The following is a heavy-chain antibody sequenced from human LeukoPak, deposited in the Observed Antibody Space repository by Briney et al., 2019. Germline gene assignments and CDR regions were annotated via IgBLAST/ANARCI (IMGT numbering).Heavy chain of an antibody. CDR3: ARESNGGYGFDY. V-gene: IGHV1-18*01. J-gene: IGHJ4*02. CDR1: GYTFTSYG. Sequence: ASVKVSCKASGYTFTSYGISWVRQAPGQGLEWMGWISAYNGNTNYAQKLQGRLTMTTDTSTSTAFLELRSLRSDDTAVYYCARESNGGYGFDYWGQGTKVTVAS. CDR2: ISAYNGNT. D-gene: IGHD6-25*01.